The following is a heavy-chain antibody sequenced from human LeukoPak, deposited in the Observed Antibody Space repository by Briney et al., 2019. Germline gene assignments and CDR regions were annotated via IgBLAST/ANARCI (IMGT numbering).Heavy chain of an antibody. CDR2: ISSSGSTI. Sequence: GGSLRLSCAASGFTFNSYAMNWVRQAPGRGLEWASYISSSGSTIHYGDSVKGRFTISRDNAKNSLYLQMNSLRAEDTAVYYCARVRYLDDYFDYWGQGTLVTVSS. CDR3: ARVRYLDDYFDY. CDR1: GFTFNSYA. D-gene: IGHD3-9*01. J-gene: IGHJ4*02. V-gene: IGHV3-48*04.